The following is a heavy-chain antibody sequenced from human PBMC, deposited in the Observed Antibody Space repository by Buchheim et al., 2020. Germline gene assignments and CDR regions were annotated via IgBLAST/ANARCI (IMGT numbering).Heavy chain of an antibody. CDR2: IYWDDDK. D-gene: IGHD5-12*01. V-gene: IGHV2-5*02. Sequence: QITLKESGPTLVKPTQTLTLTCTFSGFSLSTSGVGVGWIRQPPGKALEWLALIYWDDDKRYSPSLKSRLTITKDTSKNQEVLTMTNMDPVDTATYYCAHSSPQGGGYNGYVPFDPWGQGTL. CDR1: GFSLSTSGVG. CDR3: AHSSPQGGGYNGYVPFDP. J-gene: IGHJ5*02.